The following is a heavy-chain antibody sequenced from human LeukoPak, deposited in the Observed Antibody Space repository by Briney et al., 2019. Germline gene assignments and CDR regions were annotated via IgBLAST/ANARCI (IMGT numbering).Heavy chain of an antibody. Sequence: GGSLRLSCAASGFTFSTYAMSWVRQPPGRGLEWVSAITTSGGSTFYADSVRGRFTISRDNSKNMLYLQMNSLRAEDTAVYYCAKCSGGTCYWDYWGQGTLVTVSS. CDR3: AKCSGGTCYWDY. D-gene: IGHD2-15*01. CDR2: ITTSGGST. J-gene: IGHJ4*02. V-gene: IGHV3-23*01. CDR1: GFTFSTYA.